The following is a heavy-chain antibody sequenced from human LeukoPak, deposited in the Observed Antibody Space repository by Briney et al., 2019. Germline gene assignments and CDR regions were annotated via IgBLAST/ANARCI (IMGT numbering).Heavy chain of an antibody. CDR3: AGESGSFDY. Sequence: PGGSLRLSCAASGITFSSYTMNWVRQAPGKGLEWVSSISASSSSIYYADSVRGRFTISRDNAKNSLYLQMNSLRAEDMAVYYCAGESGSFDYWGQGTLVTVSS. D-gene: IGHD1-26*01. V-gene: IGHV3-21*01. CDR2: ISASSSSI. J-gene: IGHJ4*02. CDR1: GITFSSYT.